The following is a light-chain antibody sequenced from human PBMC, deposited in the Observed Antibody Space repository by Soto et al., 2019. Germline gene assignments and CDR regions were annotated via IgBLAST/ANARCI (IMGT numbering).Light chain of an antibody. CDR3: QQYGTSPWT. V-gene: IGKV3-20*01. J-gene: IGKJ1*01. Sequence: EIVMRQAPVTLSASPGDRATLSCRASQSVDNNVAWYQQKPGQAPRLLIVGSFARATGIPARFSGSGSGTDFTLTISRLEPEDFAVYYCQQYGTSPWTFAQGTKV. CDR1: QSVDNN. CDR2: GSF.